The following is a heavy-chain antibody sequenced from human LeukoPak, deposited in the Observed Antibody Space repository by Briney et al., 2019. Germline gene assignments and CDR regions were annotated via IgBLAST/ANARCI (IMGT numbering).Heavy chain of an antibody. J-gene: IGHJ4*02. D-gene: IGHD5-18*01. CDR3: ARGGYNYGQTFDY. CDR1: GFIVNSNY. V-gene: IGHV3-66*01. CDR2: IYSVGST. Sequence: GGSLRLSCAASGFIVNSNYMSWVRQAPGKGLEWVSIIYSVGSTYYADSVKGRFTISRDNSKNTLYLQMNSLRAEDTAVYFCARGGYNYGQTFDYWGQGTLVTVSS.